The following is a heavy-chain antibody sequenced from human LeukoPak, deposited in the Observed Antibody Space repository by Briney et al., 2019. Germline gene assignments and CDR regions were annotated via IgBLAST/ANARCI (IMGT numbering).Heavy chain of an antibody. Sequence: GASVKVSCKASGGTFNTNPISWVRQAPGQGLEWMGGTIPMFRKVNYAQKFQDRITITADESTSTAYLELSSLKSDDTAVYYCAGGEGQFLVPPDYWGQGTLVTVSS. V-gene: IGHV1-69*13. D-gene: IGHD1-26*01. CDR1: GGTFNTNP. CDR3: AGGEGQFLVPPDY. J-gene: IGHJ4*02. CDR2: TIPMFRKV.